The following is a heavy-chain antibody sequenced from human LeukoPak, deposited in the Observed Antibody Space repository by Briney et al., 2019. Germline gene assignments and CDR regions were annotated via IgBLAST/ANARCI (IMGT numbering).Heavy chain of an antibody. Sequence: PGGSLRLSCAASGFPFSSRWMSWVRQAPGKGLEWVGNIKQDGSEKYYVDSVKGRFTISRDNAKNSLYLQMNSLRAEDTAVYYCARDRGLWHSSSWYWGERGSFDIWGQGTMVTVSS. CDR1: GFPFSSRW. J-gene: IGHJ3*02. V-gene: IGHV3-7*01. D-gene: IGHD6-13*01. CDR2: IKQDGSEK. CDR3: ARDRGLWHSSSWYWGERGSFDI.